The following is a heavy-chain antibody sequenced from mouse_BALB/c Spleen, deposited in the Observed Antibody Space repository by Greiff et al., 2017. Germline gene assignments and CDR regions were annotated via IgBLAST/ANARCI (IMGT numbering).Heavy chain of an antibody. CDR1: GYSFTSYW. CDR2: IYPGNSDT. J-gene: IGHJ4*01. Sequence: EVQLVESGTVLARPGASVKMSCKASGYSFTSYWMHWVKQRPGQGLEWIGAIYPGNSDTSYNQKFKGKAKLTAVTSASTAYMELSSLTNEDSAVYYCTRGRNRYDAMDYWGQGTSVTVSS. V-gene: IGHV1-5*01. CDR3: TRGRNRYDAMDY. D-gene: IGHD2-14*01.